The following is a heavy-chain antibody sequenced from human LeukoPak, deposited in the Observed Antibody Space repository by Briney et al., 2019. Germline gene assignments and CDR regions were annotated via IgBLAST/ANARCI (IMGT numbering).Heavy chain of an antibody. CDR1: GFAFDDYA. V-gene: IGHV3-9*03. Sequence: GGSLRLSCAASGFAFDDYAMHWVRQAPGKGLEWISGISWNSGSIGYADSVKGRFTISRDNAKNSLYLQMNSLRAEDMALYYCAKAHLPAHSSSSTYYFDYWGQGTLVTVSS. CDR3: AKAHLPAHSSSSTYYFDY. D-gene: IGHD6-6*01. CDR2: ISWNSGSI. J-gene: IGHJ4*02.